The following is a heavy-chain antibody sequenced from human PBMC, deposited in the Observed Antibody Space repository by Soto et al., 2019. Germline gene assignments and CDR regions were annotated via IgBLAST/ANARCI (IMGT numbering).Heavy chain of an antibody. CDR1: GGSISSGDYY. CDR2: IYYSGST. CDR3: ARSPYSSGFYFDY. Sequence: QVQLQESGPGLVKPSQTLSLTCTVSGGSISSGDYYWSWIRQPPGKVLEWIGYIYYSGSTYYNPSVKSRVTISVDTSKHQFSLKLSSVTAADTAVYYCARSPYSSGFYFDYWGQGTLVTVSS. D-gene: IGHD6-19*01. V-gene: IGHV4-30-4*01. J-gene: IGHJ4*02.